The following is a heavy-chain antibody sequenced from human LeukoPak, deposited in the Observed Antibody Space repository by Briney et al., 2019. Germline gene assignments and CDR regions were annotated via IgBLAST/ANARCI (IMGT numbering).Heavy chain of an antibody. Sequence: GGSLRLSCAASGVMFPSYWMTWVRRAPGKGLEWVANIKQDGSEKYYVDSVKGRFTISRDNAKNSAYLQMNSLRAEDTAVYYCARRHHFGFLDSWGQGTLVTVSS. CDR2: IKQDGSEK. CDR1: GVMFPSYW. J-gene: IGHJ4*02. CDR3: ARRHHFGFLDS. D-gene: IGHD3-10*01. V-gene: IGHV3-7*04.